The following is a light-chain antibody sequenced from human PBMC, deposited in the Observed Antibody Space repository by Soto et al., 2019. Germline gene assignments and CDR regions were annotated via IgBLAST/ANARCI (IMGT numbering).Light chain of an antibody. CDR2: GTS. CDR3: QSYDSSLSGVV. Sequence: QSVLTQPPSASGSPGQSVTISCTGSSSDIGGYDFVSWYQQHPGKVPKLLIYGTSNRPSGVPDRFSGSKSGTSASLAITGLQAEDEADYYCQSYDSSLSGVVFGGGTKVTVL. CDR1: SSDIGGYDF. J-gene: IGLJ2*01. V-gene: IGLV2-8*01.